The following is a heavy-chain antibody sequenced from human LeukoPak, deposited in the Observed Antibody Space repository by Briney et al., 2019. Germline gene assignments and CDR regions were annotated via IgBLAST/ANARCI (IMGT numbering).Heavy chain of an antibody. CDR1: GFTFSSYG. V-gene: IGHV3-30*18. Sequence: GGPLRLSCAASGFTFSSYGMHWVRQAPGKGLEWVAVISYDGSNKYYADSVKGRFTISRDNSKNTLYLQMNSLRAEDTAVYYCAKSLGYSYGPDYYFHYWGQGTLVTVSS. CDR3: AKSLGYSYGPDYYFHY. D-gene: IGHD5-18*01. J-gene: IGHJ4*02. CDR2: ISYDGSNK.